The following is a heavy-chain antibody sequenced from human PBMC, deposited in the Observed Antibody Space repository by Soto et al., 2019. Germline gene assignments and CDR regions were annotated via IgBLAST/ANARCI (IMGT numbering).Heavy chain of an antibody. J-gene: IGHJ5*02. CDR3: AKDLQSGAPNWFDP. V-gene: IGHV3-30*18. CDR1: GFTFSSYG. CDR2: ISYDGSNK. D-gene: IGHD3-10*01. Sequence: PGGSLRLSCAASGFTFSSYGMHWVRQAPGKGLEWVAVISYDGSNKYYADSVKGRFTISRDNSKNTLYLQMNSLRAEDTAVYYCAKDLQSGAPNWFDPWGQGTLVTVSS.